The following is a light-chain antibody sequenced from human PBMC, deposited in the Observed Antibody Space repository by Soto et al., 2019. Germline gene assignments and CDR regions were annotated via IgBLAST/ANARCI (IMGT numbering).Light chain of an antibody. V-gene: IGLV1-40*01. J-gene: IGLJ2*01. Sequence: QSVLTQPPSVSGAPGQRVTISCTGSSSNIGAGYDVHWYQQLPGTAPKLLIYGNSNRPSGVPDRFSGSKSGTSASLAITGLQAEDEADYYYQSYDSSLSGSGGVFGGGTKLTVL. CDR3: QSYDSSLSGSGGV. CDR1: SSNIGAGYD. CDR2: GNS.